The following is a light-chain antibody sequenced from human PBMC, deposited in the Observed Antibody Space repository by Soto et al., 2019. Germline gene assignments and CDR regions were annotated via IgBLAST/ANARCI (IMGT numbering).Light chain of an antibody. Sequence: QSVLTQPPSVSAAPGQKVTISCSGSSSNIGNNYVSWYQQLPGTAPKLLIYDNNKRPSGIPDRFSGSKSGTSATLGITGLQTEDEADYYCGTWDSSLSAEVVFGGGTKVTVL. CDR1: SSNIGNNY. J-gene: IGLJ2*01. CDR2: DNN. CDR3: GTWDSSLSAEVV. V-gene: IGLV1-51*01.